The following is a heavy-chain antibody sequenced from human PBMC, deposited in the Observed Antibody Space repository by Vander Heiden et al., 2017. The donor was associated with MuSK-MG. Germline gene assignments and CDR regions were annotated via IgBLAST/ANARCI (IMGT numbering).Heavy chain of an antibody. Sequence: QVQLVQSGAEVKKPGASVKVSCKASGSTFTSYYMHWVRQAPGQGLEWMGIINPRGGSTSYAQKFQGRVTMTRDTSTSTVYMELSSLRSEDTAVYYCARVTVSRFAFDYWGQGTLVTVSS. CDR3: ARVTVSRFAFDY. D-gene: IGHD3-10*01. CDR2: INPRGGST. J-gene: IGHJ4*02. CDR1: GSTFTSYY. V-gene: IGHV1-46*03.